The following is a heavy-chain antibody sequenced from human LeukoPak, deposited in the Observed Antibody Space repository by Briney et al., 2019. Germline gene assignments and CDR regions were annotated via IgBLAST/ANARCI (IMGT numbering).Heavy chain of an antibody. D-gene: IGHD3-3*01. J-gene: IGHJ5*02. CDR3: TFRLRFRGDWFDP. Sequence: GGSLRLSCTASGFTFGDFAMSWFRQAPGKGLEWVGFIRSKAYGGTTEYAASVKGRFTISRDDSKSIAYLQMNSLKTEDTAVYYCTFRLRFRGDWFDPWGQGTLVTVSS. CDR1: GFTFGDFA. V-gene: IGHV3-49*03. CDR2: IRSKAYGGTT.